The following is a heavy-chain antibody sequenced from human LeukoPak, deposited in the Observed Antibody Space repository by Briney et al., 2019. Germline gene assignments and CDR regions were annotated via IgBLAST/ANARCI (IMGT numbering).Heavy chain of an antibody. CDR3: AKGHFDWLLLYFQH. V-gene: IGHV1-69*13. D-gene: IGHD3-9*01. Sequence: VNVSCKAWGGTFSSYAISGVGQAPGQGGEGMGGIIAMFGTANYAQKVRGRVTINAEKYTRTAYIEVSRLRSEDTAVYYCAKGHFDWLLLYFQHWGQGTLLTVSS. J-gene: IGHJ1*01. CDR2: IIAMFGTA. CDR1: GGTFSSYA.